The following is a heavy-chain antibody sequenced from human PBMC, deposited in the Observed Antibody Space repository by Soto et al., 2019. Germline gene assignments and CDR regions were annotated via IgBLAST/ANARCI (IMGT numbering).Heavy chain of an antibody. J-gene: IGHJ6*02. Sequence: ASETLSLTCTVSGGSISSGDYYWSWIRQPPGKGLEWIGYIYYSGSTYYNPSLKSRVTISVDTSKNQFSLKLSSVTAADTAVYYCARGVRGDFWSGYRLGRGMDVWGQGTTVTVSS. CDR3: ARGVRGDFWSGYRLGRGMDV. CDR1: GGSISSGDYY. V-gene: IGHV4-30-4*01. D-gene: IGHD3-3*01. CDR2: IYYSGST.